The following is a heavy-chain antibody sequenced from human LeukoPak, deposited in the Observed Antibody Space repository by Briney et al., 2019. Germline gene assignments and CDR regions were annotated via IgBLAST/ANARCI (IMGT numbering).Heavy chain of an antibody. CDR2: INPNSGGT. D-gene: IGHD3-22*01. V-gene: IGHV1-2*02. J-gene: IGHJ4*02. CDR3: ARVFGRYYYDSSGYPLCY. CDR1: GYTFTSYG. Sequence: ASVKVSCKASGYTFTSYGISWVRQAPGQGLEWMGWINPNSGGTNYAQKFQGRVTMTRDTSISTAYMELSRLRSDDTAVYYCARVFGRYYYDSSGYPLCYWGQGTLVTVSS.